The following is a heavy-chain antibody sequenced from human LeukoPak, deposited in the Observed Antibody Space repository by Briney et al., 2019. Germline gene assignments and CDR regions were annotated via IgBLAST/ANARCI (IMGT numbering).Heavy chain of an antibody. CDR1: GGSISSYY. D-gene: IGHD4-17*01. J-gene: IGHJ2*01. Sequence: SETLSLTCTVSGGSISSYYWSWIRQPPGKGLEWIGYIYYSGSTNYNPSLKSRVTISVDTSKNQFSLNLSSVTAADTAVYYCGRFRVYGDSARYFDLWGRGTLVTVSS. V-gene: IGHV4-59*01. CDR3: GRFRVYGDSARYFDL. CDR2: IYYSGST.